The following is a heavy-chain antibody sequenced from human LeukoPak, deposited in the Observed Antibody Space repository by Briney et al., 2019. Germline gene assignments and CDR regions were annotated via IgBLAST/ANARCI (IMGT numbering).Heavy chain of an antibody. CDR3: ARLITGTTTAFDI. Sequence: PSGTLSLTCAVSGYSISSGYYWGWIRQPPGKGLGWIGSIYHSGSTYYNPSLKGRVTISVDTSKNQFSLKLSSVTAADTAVYYCARLITGTTTAFDIWGQGTMVTVSS. CDR2: IYHSGST. V-gene: IGHV4-38-2*01. D-gene: IGHD1-7*01. J-gene: IGHJ3*02. CDR1: GYSISSGYY.